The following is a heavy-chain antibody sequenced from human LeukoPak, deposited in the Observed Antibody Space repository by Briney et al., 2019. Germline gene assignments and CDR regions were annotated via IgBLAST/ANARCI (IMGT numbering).Heavy chain of an antibody. CDR1: GGSFSGYY. D-gene: IGHD3-10*01. J-gene: IGHJ5*02. CDR2: INHSGST. CDR3: ARGPTMVRGFDP. Sequence: SETLSLTCAVYGGSFSGYYWSWLRQPPGKGLEWVGEINHSGSTNYNPSLKSRVTISVDTSKNQFSLKLSSVTAADTAVYYCARGPTMVRGFDPWGQGTLVTVSS. V-gene: IGHV4-34*01.